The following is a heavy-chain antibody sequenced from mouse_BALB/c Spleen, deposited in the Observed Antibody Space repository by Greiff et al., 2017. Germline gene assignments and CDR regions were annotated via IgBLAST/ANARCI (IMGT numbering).Heavy chain of an antibody. CDR3: TRSTATWGAMDY. J-gene: IGHJ4*01. V-gene: IGHV1-69*02. D-gene: IGHD1-2*01. Sequence: QVQLQQPGAELVRPGASVKLSCKASGYTFTSYWINWVKQRPGQGLEWIGNIYPSDSYTNYNQKFKDKATLTVDKSSSTAYMQLSSPTSEDSAVYYCTRSTATWGAMDYWGQGTSVTVSS. CDR1: GYTFTSYW. CDR2: IYPSDSYT.